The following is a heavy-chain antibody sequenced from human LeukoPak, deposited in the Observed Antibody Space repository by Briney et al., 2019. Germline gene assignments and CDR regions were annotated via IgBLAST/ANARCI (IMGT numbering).Heavy chain of an antibody. CDR2: IYYSGST. V-gene: IGHV4-39*01. D-gene: IGHD1-26*01. CDR1: GGSISSSSYY. J-gene: IGHJ4*02. Sequence: SEALSLTCTVSGGSISSSSYYWGWIRQPPGKGLEWIGTIYYSGSTYYNPSLKSRVTISVDTSKNQFSLKLSSVTAADTAVYYCARQGSGNYLSPVNYWGQGTLVTVSS. CDR3: ARQGSGNYLSPVNY.